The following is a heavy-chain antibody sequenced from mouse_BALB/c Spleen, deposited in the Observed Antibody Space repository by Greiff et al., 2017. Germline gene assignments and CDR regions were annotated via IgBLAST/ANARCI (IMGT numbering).Heavy chain of an antibody. CDR2: IYPGDGDT. Sequence: VKLQESGAELVRPGSSVKISCTASGYAFSSYWMNWVKQRPGQGLEWIGQIYPGDGDTNYNGKFKGKATLTADKSSSTAYMQLSSLTSEDSAVYVRARNYGSSLAWFAYWGQGTLVTVSA. CDR3: ARNYGSSLAWFAY. D-gene: IGHD1-1*01. V-gene: IGHV1-80*01. J-gene: IGHJ3*01. CDR1: GYAFSSYW.